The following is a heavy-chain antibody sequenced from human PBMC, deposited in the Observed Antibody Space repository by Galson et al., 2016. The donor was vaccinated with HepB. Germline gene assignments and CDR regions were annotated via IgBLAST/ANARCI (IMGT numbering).Heavy chain of an antibody. Sequence: SVKVSCKASGYTFISHYMHWVRQAPGQGLEWMGIINPSVGSTSYAHKFQGRVTMTRDTSTSTVYMEVTSLRTEDTAVYYCAREQYYDFRSDYYWTSESYYYDGMDGWGQGTTVIVSS. V-gene: IGHV1-46*01. CDR1: GYTFISHY. CDR2: INPSVGST. J-gene: IGHJ6*02. CDR3: AREQYYDFRSDYYWTSESYYYDGMDG. D-gene: IGHD3-3*01.